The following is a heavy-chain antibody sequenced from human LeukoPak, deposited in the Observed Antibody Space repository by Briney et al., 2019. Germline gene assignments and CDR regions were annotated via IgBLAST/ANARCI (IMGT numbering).Heavy chain of an antibody. D-gene: IGHD1-26*01. CDR1: GGSISSYY. V-gene: IGHV4-59*08. CDR2: IYYSGST. J-gene: IGHJ5*02. Sequence: SETLSLTCTVSGGSISSYYWSWIRQPPGKGLEWIGYIYYSGSTNYNPSLKSRVTISVDTSKNQFSLKLNSVTAADTAVYYCARQSGAIRFDPWGQGTLVTVSS. CDR3: ARQSGAIRFDP.